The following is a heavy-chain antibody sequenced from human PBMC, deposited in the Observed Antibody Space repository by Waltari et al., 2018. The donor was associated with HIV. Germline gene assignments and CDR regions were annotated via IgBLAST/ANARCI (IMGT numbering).Heavy chain of an antibody. D-gene: IGHD2-2*01. Sequence: QVQLVQSGAEVKKPGASVKVSCKASGYTFTSYGISWVRQAPGQGLEWMGWISAYKGNTNDAQKLQGRVTMTTDTSTSTAYMELRSLRSDDTAVYYCARDRPLLEVVPAAMFYYGMDVWGQGTTVTVSS. CDR2: ISAYKGNT. J-gene: IGHJ6*02. CDR1: GYTFTSYG. V-gene: IGHV1-18*01. CDR3: ARDRPLLEVVPAAMFYYGMDV.